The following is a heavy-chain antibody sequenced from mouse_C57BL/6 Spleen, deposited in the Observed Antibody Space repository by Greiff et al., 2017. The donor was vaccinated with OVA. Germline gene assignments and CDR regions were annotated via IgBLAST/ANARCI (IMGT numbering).Heavy chain of an antibody. D-gene: IGHD2-1*01. CDR1: GFTFSSYA. CDR2: ISSGGDYI. Sequence: EVKVVESGEGLVKPGGSLKLSCAASGFTFSSYAMSWVRQTPEKRLEWVAYISSGGDYIYYADTVKGRFTISRDNARNTLYLQMSSLKSEDTAMYYCTRALYYGNFDYWGQGTTLTVSS. CDR3: TRALYYGNFDY. V-gene: IGHV5-9-1*02. J-gene: IGHJ2*01.